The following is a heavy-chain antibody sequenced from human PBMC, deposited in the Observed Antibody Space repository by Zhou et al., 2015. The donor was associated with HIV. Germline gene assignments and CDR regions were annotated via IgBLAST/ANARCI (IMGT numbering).Heavy chain of an antibody. CDR2: IYPNSGNT. J-gene: IGHJ3*02. CDR3: ATGRGDLDAFDI. Sequence: QVQLVQSEPEMREPGASMKVSCKTSGYIFTDYYIHWVRQAPGQGLEWMGWIYPNSGNTNYAQKFRGRVTMTSDTSITSVYMELSSLRSEDTAVYYCATGRGDLDAFDIWGQGTMVTVSS. CDR1: GYIFTDYY. V-gene: IGHV1-2*02. D-gene: IGHD1-14*01.